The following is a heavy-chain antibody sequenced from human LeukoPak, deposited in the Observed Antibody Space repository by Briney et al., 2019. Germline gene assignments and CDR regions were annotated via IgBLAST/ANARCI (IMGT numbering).Heavy chain of an antibody. CDR1: GVTVSSNY. CDR2: LYSSGTT. CDR3: ARDKTYFDY. V-gene: IGHV3-53*01. Sequence: PGGSLRLSCAASGVTVSSNYMSWVRQAPGKGLEWVSLLYSSGTTHYAGSVKGRFTISRDKSKNTLYLQMNSLRAEDTAVYYCARDKTYFDYWGRGTLVTVSS. J-gene: IGHJ4*02.